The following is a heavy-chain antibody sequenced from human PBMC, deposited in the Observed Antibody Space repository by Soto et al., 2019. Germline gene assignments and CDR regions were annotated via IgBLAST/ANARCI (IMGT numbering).Heavy chain of an antibody. CDR3: ARSDWFDP. CDR2: IKSDGSST. Sequence: LRLSCAASGFTFSTYWMHWVRQAPGKGLVWVSRIKSDGSSTTYADSVKGRFTISRDNAKNTLHLQMNSLRVEDTAVYYCARSDWFDPWGQGTLVTVSS. J-gene: IGHJ5*02. CDR1: GFTFSTYW. V-gene: IGHV3-74*01.